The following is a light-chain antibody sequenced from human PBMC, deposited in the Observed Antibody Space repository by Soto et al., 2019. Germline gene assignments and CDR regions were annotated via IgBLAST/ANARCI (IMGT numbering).Light chain of an antibody. CDR3: QHYGGMWT. CDR2: DSS. CDR1: QSISNR. V-gene: IGKV1-5*01. Sequence: DIQMTQSPSTLSASVGDRVTITCRASQSISNRVAWYQQKPGKAPKVLIYDSSYLESGVPSRFSGSGYGTEFILTISSLQPDDFVTYYCQHYGGMWTFGQGTK. J-gene: IGKJ1*01.